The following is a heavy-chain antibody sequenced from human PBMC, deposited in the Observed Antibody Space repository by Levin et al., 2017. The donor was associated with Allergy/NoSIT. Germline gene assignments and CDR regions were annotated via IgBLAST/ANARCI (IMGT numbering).Heavy chain of an antibody. CDR2: IGVSGINI. CDR3: SRDRWVANWVPCAFDI. V-gene: IGHV3-48*03. CDR1: GFSFSGYE. J-gene: IGHJ3*02. Sequence: GESLKISCAASGFSFSGYEMNWVRQAPGKGPEWVSYIGVSGININYADSVKGRFTISRDDARNTLYLQMNSLRDEDTAVYYCSRDRWVANWVPCAFDIWGQGTVVTVSS. D-gene: IGHD2-15*01.